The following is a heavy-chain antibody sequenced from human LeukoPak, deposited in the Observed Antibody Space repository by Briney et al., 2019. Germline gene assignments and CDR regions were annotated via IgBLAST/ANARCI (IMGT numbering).Heavy chain of an antibody. Sequence: SETLSLTCTVSGYSISSGYYWGWIRQPPGKGLEWIGSIYHSGSTYYNPSLKSRVTISVDTSKNQFSLKLSSVTAADTAVYYCATRDSRSDYWGQGTLVTVSS. CDR1: GYSISSGYY. J-gene: IGHJ4*02. D-gene: IGHD3-22*01. CDR3: ATRDSRSDY. V-gene: IGHV4-38-2*02. CDR2: IYHSGST.